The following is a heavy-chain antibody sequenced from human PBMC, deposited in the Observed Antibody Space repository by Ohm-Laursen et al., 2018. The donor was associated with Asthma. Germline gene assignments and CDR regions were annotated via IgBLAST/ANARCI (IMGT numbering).Heavy chain of an antibody. J-gene: IGHJ4*02. CDR3: ARERIRDFDY. Sequence: GSSVKVSCKASGYTFTHYAMNWVRQAPGQGLEWMGWINTNTGNPTFAQGFTGRFVFSLDTSVSTAFLQISSLRAEDTAVYYCARERIRDFDYWGQGTLVTVSS. D-gene: IGHD3-10*01. CDR2: INTNTGNP. CDR1: GYTFTHYA. V-gene: IGHV7-4-1*02.